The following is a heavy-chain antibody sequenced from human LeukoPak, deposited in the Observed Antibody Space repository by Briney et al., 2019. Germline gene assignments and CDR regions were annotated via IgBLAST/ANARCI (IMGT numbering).Heavy chain of an antibody. J-gene: IGHJ6*03. D-gene: IGHD2-2*02. CDR1: GFTFTSSA. CDR3: AADEYCSSTSCYTAYSYYMDV. Sequence: SVKVSCKASGFTFTSSAVQWVRQARGQRLEWIGWIVVGSGNTNYAQKFQERVTITRDMSTSTAYMELSSLRSEDTAVYYCAADEYCSSTSCYTAYSYYMDVWGKGTTVTVSS. V-gene: IGHV1-58*01. CDR2: IVVGSGNT.